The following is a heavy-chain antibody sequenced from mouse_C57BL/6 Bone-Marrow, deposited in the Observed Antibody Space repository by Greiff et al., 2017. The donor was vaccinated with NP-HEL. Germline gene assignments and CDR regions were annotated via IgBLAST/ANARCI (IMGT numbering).Heavy chain of an antibody. V-gene: IGHV1-59*01. Sequence: VQLQQPGAELVRPGTSVKLSCKASGYTFTSYWMHWVKQRPGQGLEWIGVIDPSDSYTNYNQKFKGKATLTVDTSSSTAYMQLSSLTSEASAVYYCARSRDSSGYYAMDYWGQGTSVTVSS. CDR2: IDPSDSYT. CDR3: ARSRDSSGYYAMDY. D-gene: IGHD3-2*02. CDR1: GYTFTSYW. J-gene: IGHJ4*01.